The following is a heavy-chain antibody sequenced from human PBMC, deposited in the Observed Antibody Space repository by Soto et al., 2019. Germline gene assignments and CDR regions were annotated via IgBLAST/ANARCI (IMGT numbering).Heavy chain of an antibody. V-gene: IGHV4-31*02. J-gene: IGHJ5*02. Sequence: QVQLQESGPGLVKPSQTLSLTCTVSGASISRGGYYWSWIRQHPGKGLEWIGDIYYSGTAYYNPSLKSRVIISVDTFKNQFSLNLSSVTAADTAMYYCASGRVSSTWYKEEWIDTWGQGTLVTVSS. CDR1: GASISRGGYY. D-gene: IGHD6-13*01. CDR2: IYYSGTA. CDR3: ASGRVSSTWYKEEWIDT.